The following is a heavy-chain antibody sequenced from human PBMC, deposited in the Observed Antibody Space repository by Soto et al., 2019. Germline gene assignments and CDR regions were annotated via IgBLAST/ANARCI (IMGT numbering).Heavy chain of an antibody. Sequence: EVQLVESGGDLVQPGGSLRLSCVASGFTFSYFDMHWVRQSTGKGLEWVSAIGTAGDTFYPDSVKGRFTISREDGQNSLYLQMHSLRAGDTAVYYCARGRDYSDADGLDVFDIWGQGTTVTVSS. J-gene: IGHJ3*02. D-gene: IGHD2-15*01. CDR1: GFTFSYFD. CDR3: ARGRDYSDADGLDVFDI. CDR2: IGTAGDT. V-gene: IGHV3-13*01.